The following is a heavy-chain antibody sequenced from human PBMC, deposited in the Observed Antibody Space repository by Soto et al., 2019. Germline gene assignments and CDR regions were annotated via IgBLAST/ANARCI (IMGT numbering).Heavy chain of an antibody. CDR1: GFTFTCHY. CDR3: AKSGSSLRHSIGSFEY. V-gene: IGHV1-2*02. Sequence: ASVXVSCKSSGFTFTCHYIHWVLQAPGQGLECIGWINPNSGGTSYAQKFQGRVNMTRDTSITTAYMELSRLSSDDTAVYYCAKSGSSLRHSIGSFEYWGQGTLVTVSS. CDR2: INPNSGGT. D-gene: IGHD1-26*01. J-gene: IGHJ4*02.